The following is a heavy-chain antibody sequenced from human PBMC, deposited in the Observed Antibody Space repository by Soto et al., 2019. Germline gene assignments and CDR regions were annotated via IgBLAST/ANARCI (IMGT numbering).Heavy chain of an antibody. CDR1: GGSFSCYY. CDR2: INHSGST. CDR3: ARAXLGGSYYDFWRSNWFDP. V-gene: IGHV4-34*01. J-gene: IGHJ5*02. Sequence: PSETLSLTCAVYGGSFSCYYWSWIRQPPGKGLEWIGEINHSGSTNYNPSLKSRVTISVDTSKNQFSLKLSSVTAADTAVYYCARAXLGGSYYDFWRSNWFDPWGQGTLVTVSS. D-gene: IGHD3-3*01.